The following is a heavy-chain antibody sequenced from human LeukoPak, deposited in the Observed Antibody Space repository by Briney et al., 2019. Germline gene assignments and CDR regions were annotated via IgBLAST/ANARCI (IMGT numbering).Heavy chain of an antibody. CDR1: GDSISSYY. Sequence: SETLSLTCTVSGDSISSYYWTWIRQPPGKGLEWIGYIYYSGSTKYNPSLKSRVTISVDSSKNHFSLKLSSVTAADTAVYYCARAQVGIVGATEFAYWGQGTLVTVSS. CDR2: IYYSGST. V-gene: IGHV4-59*08. CDR3: ARAQVGIVGATEFAY. J-gene: IGHJ4*02. D-gene: IGHD1-26*01.